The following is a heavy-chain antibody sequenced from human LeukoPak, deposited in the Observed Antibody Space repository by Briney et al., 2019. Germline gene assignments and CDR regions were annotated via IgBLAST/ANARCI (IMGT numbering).Heavy chain of an antibody. CDR2: IRSKANSYAT. D-gene: IGHD5-24*01. CDR1: GFTFSGSA. V-gene: IGHV3-73*01. CDR3: TRPGVDFDY. J-gene: IGHJ4*02. Sequence: GGSLRLSCAASGFTFSGSAMHWVRQASGKGLEWVGRIRSKANSYATAYAASVKGRFTISRDDSKNTAYLQMNSLKTEDTAVYYCTRPGVDFDYWGQGTLVTVSS.